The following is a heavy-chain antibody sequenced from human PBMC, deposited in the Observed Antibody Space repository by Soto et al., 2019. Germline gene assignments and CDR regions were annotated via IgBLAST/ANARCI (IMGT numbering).Heavy chain of an antibody. Sequence: SETLSLTCTVSGGSISSGGYYWSWIRQHPGKGLEWIGYIYYSGSTYYNPSLKSRVTISVDTSKNQFSLKLSSVTAADTAVYYCARTYYYDSSGYLDFDYWGQGTLVTVSS. J-gene: IGHJ4*02. CDR2: IYYSGST. D-gene: IGHD3-22*01. V-gene: IGHV4-31*03. CDR1: GGSISSGGYY. CDR3: ARTYYYDSSGYLDFDY.